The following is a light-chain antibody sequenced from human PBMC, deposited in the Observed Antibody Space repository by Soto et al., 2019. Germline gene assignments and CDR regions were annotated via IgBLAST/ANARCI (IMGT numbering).Light chain of an antibody. J-gene: IGKJ1*01. CDR3: QQYGSSPRGT. V-gene: IGKV3-20*01. CDR1: QSVSSSY. CDR2: GAS. Sequence: EIVLTQSPGTLSLSPGERATLSCRASQSVSSSYLAWYQQKPGQAPRLVIYGASSRATGIPDRISGSGSGTDFPLPISRLEPEGFAVYYCQQYGSSPRGTFGQGTKVEIK.